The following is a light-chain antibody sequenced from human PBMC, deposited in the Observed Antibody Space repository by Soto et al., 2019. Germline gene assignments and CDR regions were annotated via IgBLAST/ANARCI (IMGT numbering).Light chain of an antibody. CDR2: LAS. CDR1: QSLLHSNGHYF. CDR3: MQALQTPWT. V-gene: IGKV2-28*01. J-gene: IGKJ1*01. Sequence: DLVMPQSPLSLPVTPGEPASISCRSSQSLLHSNGHYFLDWYLQKPGQSPHLLVYLASYRASGVPDRFSGSGSGTNFTLKISRVGADDVGIYYCMQALQTPWTFGPGTKVEIE.